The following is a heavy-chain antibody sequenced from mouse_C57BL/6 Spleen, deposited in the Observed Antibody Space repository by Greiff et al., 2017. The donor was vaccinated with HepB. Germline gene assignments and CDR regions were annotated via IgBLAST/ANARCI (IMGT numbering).Heavy chain of an antibody. J-gene: IGHJ4*01. V-gene: IGHV1-52*01. Sequence: QVHVKQPGAELVRPGSSVKLSCKASGYTFTSYWMHWVKQRPIQGLEWIGNIDPSDSETHYNQKFKDKATLTVDKSSSTAYMQLSSLTSEDSAVYYCARLVATNAMDYWGQGTSVTVSS. CDR2: IDPSDSET. CDR3: ARLVATNAMDY. D-gene: IGHD1-1*02. CDR1: GYTFTSYW.